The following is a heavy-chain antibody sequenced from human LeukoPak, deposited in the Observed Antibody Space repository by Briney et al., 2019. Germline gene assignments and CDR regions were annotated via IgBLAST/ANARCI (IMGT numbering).Heavy chain of an antibody. CDR2: ISSSGSTI. J-gene: IGHJ6*03. Sequence: GGSLRLSCAASGFTFSNAWMSWVRQAPGKGLKWVSYISSSGSTIYYADSVKGRFTISRDNAKNSLYLKMNSLRAEDTAVEYWAREGWGGAGTNHMDVWGKGTTAPV. CDR3: AREGWGGAGTNHMDV. V-gene: IGHV3-11*04. CDR1: GFTFSNAW. D-gene: IGHD6-13*01.